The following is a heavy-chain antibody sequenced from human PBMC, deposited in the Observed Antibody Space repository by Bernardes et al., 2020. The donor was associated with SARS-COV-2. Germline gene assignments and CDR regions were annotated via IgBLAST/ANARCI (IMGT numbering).Heavy chain of an antibody. Sequence: ASVKVSCKVSGYTLTELSMHWVRQAPGKGLEWMGGFDPEDGETIYAQKFQGRVTMTEDTSTDTAYMELSRLRSEDTAVYYCATLGAVAGLYYFDYWGQGTLVTVSS. J-gene: IGHJ4*02. CDR2: FDPEDGET. V-gene: IGHV1-24*01. CDR1: GYTLTELS. D-gene: IGHD6-19*01. CDR3: ATLGAVAGLYYFDY.